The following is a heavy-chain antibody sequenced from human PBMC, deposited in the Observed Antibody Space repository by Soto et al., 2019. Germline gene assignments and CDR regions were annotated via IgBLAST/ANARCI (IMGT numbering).Heavy chain of an antibody. CDR1: GGSISSGDYY. CDR2: IYYSGST. J-gene: IGHJ4*02. CDR3: ASMLGSGVCYGYHRRCYFDY. D-gene: IGHD5-18*01. Sequence: PSETLSLTCTVSGGSISSGDYYWSWIRQPPGKGLEWIGYIYYSGSTYYNPSLKSRVTISVDTSKNQFSLKLSSVTAADTAVYYCASMLGSGVCYGYHRRCYFDYWGQGTLVTVSS. V-gene: IGHV4-30-4*01.